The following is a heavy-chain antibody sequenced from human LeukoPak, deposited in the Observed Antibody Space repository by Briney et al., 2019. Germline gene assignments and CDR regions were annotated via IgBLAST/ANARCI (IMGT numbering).Heavy chain of an antibody. CDR2: ISVSSTYI. J-gene: IGHJ4*02. V-gene: IGHV3-21*06. CDR3: ARAPYDILTGYSPYYFDY. CDR1: GFTLGNYN. D-gene: IGHD3-9*01. Sequence: GGSLRLSCAASGFTLGNYNMNWVRQAPGKGLEWVSSISVSSTYIYYADSVKGRFTISRDNAKNSLYLQMNSLRAEDTAVYYCARAPYDILTGYSPYYFDYWGQGTLVTVSS.